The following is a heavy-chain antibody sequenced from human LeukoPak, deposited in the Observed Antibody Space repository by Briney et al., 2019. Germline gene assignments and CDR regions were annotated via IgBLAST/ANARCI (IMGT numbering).Heavy chain of an antibody. CDR3: AREIGDFDY. D-gene: IGHD2/OR15-2a*01. CDR2: INPNSGGT. J-gene: IGHJ4*02. Sequence: ASVTVSFTSSGSTFTVYYMHWVRQAPGQGLEWMGWINPNSGGTYYVQKFQGRVTLTRDTSINTAYMELSRLTSDDAAEYYCAREIGDFDYWGQGTLVTVSS. V-gene: IGHV1-2*02. CDR1: GSTFTVYY.